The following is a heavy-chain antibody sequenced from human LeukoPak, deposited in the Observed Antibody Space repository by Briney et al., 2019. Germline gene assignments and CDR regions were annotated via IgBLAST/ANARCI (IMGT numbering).Heavy chain of an antibody. CDR1: GGTFTNYA. CDR3: ARDGSSGWYDYYYGMDV. V-gene: IGHV1-69*06. CDR2: IIPIFGTA. D-gene: IGHD6-19*01. Sequence: SVTVSYKASGGTFTNYAISWVRQAPGQGGEGMGGIIPIFGTANYPQKFQCRVTITADKSTSTAYMELSSLRSEDTAVYYCARDGSSGWYDYYYGMDVWGKGTTVTVSS. J-gene: IGHJ6*04.